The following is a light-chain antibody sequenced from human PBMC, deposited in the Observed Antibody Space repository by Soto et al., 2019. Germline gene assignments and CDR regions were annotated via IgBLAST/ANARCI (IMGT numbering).Light chain of an antibody. V-gene: IGLV2-14*01. J-gene: IGLJ2*01. CDR2: EVT. Sequence: QSVLTQPASVSGSPGQSITISCTGTSSDVGGYDYVSWYQHHPGRAPKLIIYEVTKRPSGVSNRFSGSKSGNTASLTISGLQAEDEADYYCSSYTARITRLFGDGTKLTVL. CDR1: SSDVGGYDY. CDR3: SSYTARITRL.